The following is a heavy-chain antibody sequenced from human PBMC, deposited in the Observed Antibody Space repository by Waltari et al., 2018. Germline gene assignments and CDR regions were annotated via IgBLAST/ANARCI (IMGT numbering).Heavy chain of an antibody. D-gene: IGHD3-3*01. V-gene: IGHV3-15*05. J-gene: IGHJ4*02. CDR2: IRTEAEGGTT. CDR1: GVTFRNVW. Sequence: EEHLVESGGGLVEPGGSLRRSWAASGVTFRNVWLSWVRQAPGKGREWIGRIRTEAEGGTTQYAAPVKDRFSISRRDSENMLFLQMAYLKTDDTAVYYCTIDHWSPPDVGYWGQGTPVTVSS. CDR3: TIDHWSPPDVGY.